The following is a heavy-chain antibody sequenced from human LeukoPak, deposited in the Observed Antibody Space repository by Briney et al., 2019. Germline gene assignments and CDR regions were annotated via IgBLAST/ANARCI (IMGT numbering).Heavy chain of an antibody. D-gene: IGHD3-16*02. J-gene: IGHJ6*03. Sequence: SETLSLTCTVSGGSIGTYYWSWVRQSPGKGLEWVGYIYVTGNRYNPYLQSRVTISVDTSRNPFFLKMSSVTAADTAVYYCARHIGGGIEDIDVWGKGTKVTVSS. CDR2: IYVTGN. CDR3: ARHIGGGIEDIDV. V-gene: IGHV4-59*08. CDR1: GGSIGTYY.